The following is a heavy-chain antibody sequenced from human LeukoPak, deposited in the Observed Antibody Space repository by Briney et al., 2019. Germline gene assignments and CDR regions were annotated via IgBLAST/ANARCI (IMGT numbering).Heavy chain of an antibody. D-gene: IGHD2-15*01. J-gene: IGHJ5*02. CDR2: IYYSGST. Sequence: SETLSLTCTVSGGSISSSIYYWGWIRQPPGKGLEWIGSIYYSGSTYYNPSLKSRVTISVDTSKNQFSLRLSSVTAADTAVYYCARDIKSVVAATPRVNWFDPWGQGTLVTVSS. CDR3: ARDIKSVVAATPRVNWFDP. CDR1: GGSISSSIYY. V-gene: IGHV4-39*07.